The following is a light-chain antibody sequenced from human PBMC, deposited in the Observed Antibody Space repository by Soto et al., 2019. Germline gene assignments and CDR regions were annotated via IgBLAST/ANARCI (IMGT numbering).Light chain of an antibody. Sequence: EIVMTQSPATLSVSPGERVTLSCRASQSVNNKVAWYQQKPGQAPRLLIFGASTRATGIPARFSGSGSVTKFTLTISSLQSEDFAVYYCQQYNNWPPITFGQGTRLEIK. CDR1: QSVNNK. V-gene: IGKV3-15*01. CDR2: GAS. J-gene: IGKJ5*01. CDR3: QQYNNWPPIT.